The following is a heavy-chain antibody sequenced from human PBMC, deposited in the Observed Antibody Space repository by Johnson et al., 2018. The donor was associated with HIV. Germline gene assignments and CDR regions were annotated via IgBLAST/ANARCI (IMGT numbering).Heavy chain of an antibody. J-gene: IGHJ3*02. CDR2: ISGSGGST. D-gene: IGHD6-13*01. CDR1: GFTFSSYA. V-gene: IGHV3-23*04. CDR3: ARAGWRQLVEDAFDI. Sequence: VQLVESGGGLTKPAWSPRLSCAASGFTFSSYAMSWVRQAPGKGLEWVSAISGSGGSTYYADSVKGRLTISRDNSKNTVYLQMNSLRAEDTAVYYCARAGWRQLVEDAFDIWGQGTMVTVSS.